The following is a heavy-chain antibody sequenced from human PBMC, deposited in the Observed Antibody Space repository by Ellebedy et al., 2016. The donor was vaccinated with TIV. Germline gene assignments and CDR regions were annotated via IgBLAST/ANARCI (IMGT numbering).Heavy chain of an antibody. V-gene: IGHV1-18*04. CDR3: ARIYGDWWFDP. CDR1: GYTFTSHH. J-gene: IGHJ5*02. Sequence: AASVKVSCKASGYTFTSHHMHWVRQAPGQGLEWMGWISAHGNTHFAQNLQGRVTLTTDTSTDTAYMELRGLRSDDTAVYYCARIYGDWWFDPWGQGTLVTVSS. CDR2: ISAHGNT. D-gene: IGHD2-21*01.